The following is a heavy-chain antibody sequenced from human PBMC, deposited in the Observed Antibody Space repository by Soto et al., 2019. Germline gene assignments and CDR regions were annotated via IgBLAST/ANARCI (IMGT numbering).Heavy chain of an antibody. V-gene: IGHV1-18*01. J-gene: IGHJ4*02. Sequence: QVQLVQSGAEVKKPGASVNVSCKTSGYTFTSSHISWVRQSPGQGLEWMGWISAYNTNTKYSQKFQGRVTMTTDTLTSSAYMELRSLRSDDAAVYYCARDTPPTDYWGQGTLVTVSS. CDR2: ISAYNTNT. CDR1: GYTFTSSH. CDR3: ARDTPPTDY.